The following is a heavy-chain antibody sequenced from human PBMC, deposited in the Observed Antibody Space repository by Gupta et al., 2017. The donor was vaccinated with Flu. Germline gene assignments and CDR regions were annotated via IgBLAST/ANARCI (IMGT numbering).Heavy chain of an antibody. J-gene: IGHJ4*02. CDR1: GYTFTGYY. D-gene: IGHD2-2*02. Sequence: QVQLVQSGAEVKKPGASVKVSCKASGYTFTGYYMHWVRQAPGQGLEWMGWINPNSGGTNYAQKFQGRVTMTRDTSISTAYMELSRLRSDDTAVYYCASSDIVVVPAAIKGLDYWGQGTLVTVSS. V-gene: IGHV1-2*02. CDR3: ASSDIVVVPAAIKGLDY. CDR2: INPNSGGT.